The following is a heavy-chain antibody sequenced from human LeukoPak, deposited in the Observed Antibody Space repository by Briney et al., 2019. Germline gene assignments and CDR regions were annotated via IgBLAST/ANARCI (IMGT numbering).Heavy chain of an antibody. D-gene: IGHD1/OR15-1a*01. CDR2: INPNSGGT. CDR1: GYTFTGYY. J-gene: IGHJ4*02. Sequence: ASVKVSCKASGYTFTGYYLHWVRQAPGQGLEWMGRINPNSGGTNYAQKFQGRVTMTRDTSISTVYMELSRLRFDDTAVYYCAREYVPGTLVLGYWGQETLVTVSS. V-gene: IGHV1-2*06. CDR3: AREYVPGTLVLGY.